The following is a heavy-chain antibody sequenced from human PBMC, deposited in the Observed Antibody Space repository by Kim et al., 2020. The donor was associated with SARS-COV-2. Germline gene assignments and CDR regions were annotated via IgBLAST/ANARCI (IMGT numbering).Heavy chain of an antibody. Sequence: GRTNYADAVKGRFNTSRDNSESTLYLQMNSLRAEDTAVYYCAKETGSGFDYWGQGTLVTVSS. D-gene: IGHD3-10*01. CDR2: GRT. V-gene: IGHV3-23*01. CDR3: AKETGSGFDY. J-gene: IGHJ4*02.